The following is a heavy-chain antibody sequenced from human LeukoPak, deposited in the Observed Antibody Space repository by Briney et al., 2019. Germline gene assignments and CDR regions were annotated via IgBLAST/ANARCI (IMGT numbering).Heavy chain of an antibody. CDR3: ARRRYGTAAQHGMDV. J-gene: IGHJ6*02. CDR2: INPNSGGT. D-gene: IGHD2-2*01. V-gene: IGHV1-2*06. Sequence: ASVKVSCKASGYTFTSYGISWVRQAPGQGLEWMGRINPNSGGTNYAQKFQGRVTMTRDTSISTAYMELSRLRSDDTAVYYCARRRYGTAAQHGMDVWGQGTTVTVSS. CDR1: GYTFTSYG.